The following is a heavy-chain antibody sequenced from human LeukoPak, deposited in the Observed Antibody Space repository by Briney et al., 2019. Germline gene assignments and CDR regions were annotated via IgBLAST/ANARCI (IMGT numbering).Heavy chain of an antibody. Sequence: PSETLSLTCTVSGGSISSYYWSWIRQPPGKGLEWIGRIYTSGSTNYNPSLKSRVTMSVDTSKNQFSLKLSSVTAADTAVYYCARGYSSSWYGYYYYYMDVWGKGTTVTVSS. V-gene: IGHV4-4*07. CDR2: IYTSGST. CDR3: ARGYSSSWYGYYYYYMDV. D-gene: IGHD6-13*01. CDR1: GGSISSYY. J-gene: IGHJ6*03.